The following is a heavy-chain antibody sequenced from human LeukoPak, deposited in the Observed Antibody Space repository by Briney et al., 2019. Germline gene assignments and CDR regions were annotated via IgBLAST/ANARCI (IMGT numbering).Heavy chain of an antibody. CDR1: GYSFTTYW. Sequence: GESLKISCKGSGYSFTTYWIAWVRQMPGKGLEWMGIIYPGDSGTGYNPSFQGQVTISADKSISTAYLQCSSLRASDTAIYYCARGSRWFFDYWGQGTLVTVSS. CDR3: ARGSRWFFDY. CDR2: IYPGDSGT. V-gene: IGHV5-51*01. J-gene: IGHJ4*02. D-gene: IGHD6-13*01.